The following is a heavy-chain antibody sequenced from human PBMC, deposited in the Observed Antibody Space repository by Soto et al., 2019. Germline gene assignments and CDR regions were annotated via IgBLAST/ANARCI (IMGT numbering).Heavy chain of an antibody. CDR2: IRSKANNYAT. Sequence: EVQLVESGGGLVQPGGSLRLSCAASGFTFSGSAIHWVRQASGKGLEWLGLIRSKANNYATAYGASVKGRFTISRDDSKNTAYLQMNSLKTEDTAIYYCSRQMFYPDNHWGQGTLVTVSS. D-gene: IGHD3-10*02. CDR3: SRQMFYPDNH. J-gene: IGHJ5*02. CDR1: GFTFSGSA. V-gene: IGHV3-73*01.